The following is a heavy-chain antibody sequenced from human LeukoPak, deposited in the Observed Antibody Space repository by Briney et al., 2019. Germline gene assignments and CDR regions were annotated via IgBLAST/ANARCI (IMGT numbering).Heavy chain of an antibody. CDR1: GFTFSSYW. Sequence: GGSLRLSCAASGFTFSSYWMHWVRQAPGKGLVWVSCINSDGSSTSYADSVKGRFTISRDNAKNTLYLQMNSLRAEDTAVYYCARDSARSWWFDPWGQGTLVTVSS. CDR2: INSDGSST. J-gene: IGHJ5*02. CDR3: ARDSARSWWFDP. V-gene: IGHV3-74*01.